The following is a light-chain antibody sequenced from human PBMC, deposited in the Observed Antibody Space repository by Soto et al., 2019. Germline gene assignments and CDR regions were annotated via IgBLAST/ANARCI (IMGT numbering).Light chain of an antibody. CDR2: KAS. CDR1: QTISSW. V-gene: IGKV1-5*03. J-gene: IGKJ1*01. CDR3: QHSNSYSEA. Sequence: IQMTQSPSTLAGSVGDRVTITGRASQTISSWLAWYQQKPGKAPKLLIYKASTLKSGVPSRFSGSGSGTEFTLTISSLQPDDFATYYCQHSNSYSEAFGQGTKVDIK.